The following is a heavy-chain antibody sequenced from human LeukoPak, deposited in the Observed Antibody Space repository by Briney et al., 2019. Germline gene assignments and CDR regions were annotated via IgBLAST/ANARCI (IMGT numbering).Heavy chain of an antibody. J-gene: IGHJ4*02. CDR1: GGSISSGDYY. CDR3: ARGSTSFAGFDY. Sequence: SESLSLTCTVSGGSISSGDYYWSWIRQPPGKGLEWIGYIYYSGSTYYNPSLKSRVTISVDTSKNQFSLKLSSVTAADTAVYYCARGSTSFAGFDYWGQGTLVTVSS. D-gene: IGHD2-2*01. V-gene: IGHV4-30-4*01. CDR2: IYYSGST.